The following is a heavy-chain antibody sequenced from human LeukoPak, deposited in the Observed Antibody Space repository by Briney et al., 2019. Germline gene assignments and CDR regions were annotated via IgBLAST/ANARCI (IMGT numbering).Heavy chain of an antibody. V-gene: IGHV1-18*01. CDR2: ISAYNGNT. CDR1: GYTFTSYG. CDR3: ARDFRGTTVTSKGYTFDI. D-gene: IGHD4-17*01. Sequence: VASVKVSCKASGYTFTSYGITWVRQAPGQGLEWMGWISAYNGNTNYAQRLQGRVTMTTDTSTSTAYMELRSLRSDDTAVYYCARDFRGTTVTSKGYTFDIWGQGTMVTVSS. J-gene: IGHJ3*02.